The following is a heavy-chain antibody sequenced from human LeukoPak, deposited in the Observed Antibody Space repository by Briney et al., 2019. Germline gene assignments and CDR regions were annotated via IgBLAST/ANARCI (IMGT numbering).Heavy chain of an antibody. V-gene: IGHV3-7*01. Sequence: GGSLRLSCAASGFTFSSYWMSWVRQAPGKGLEWVANIKQDGSEKYCVDSVKGRFTISRDNAKNSLYLQMNSLRAEDTAVYYCAREAPEEDILTGNWFDPWGQGTLVTVSS. J-gene: IGHJ5*02. CDR1: GFTFSSYW. CDR2: IKQDGSEK. D-gene: IGHD3-9*01. CDR3: AREAPEEDILTGNWFDP.